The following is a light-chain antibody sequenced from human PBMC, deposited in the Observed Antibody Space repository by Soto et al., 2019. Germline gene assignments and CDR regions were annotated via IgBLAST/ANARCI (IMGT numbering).Light chain of an antibody. Sequence: DFQITQSPSSVSASVGDRVTVTCRASQNISSWLAWYQQTPGKDPNLLLYGASTFQRGFPSRFSGSGSVTEFTLTISSLQPEDFETYFCQQGNSFPFTFGHGT. J-gene: IGKJ3*01. CDR1: QNISSW. V-gene: IGKV1-12*01. CDR2: GAS. CDR3: QQGNSFPFT.